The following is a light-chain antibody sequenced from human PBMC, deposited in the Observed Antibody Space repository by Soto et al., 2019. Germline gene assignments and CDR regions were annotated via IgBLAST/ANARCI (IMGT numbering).Light chain of an antibody. CDR3: QRYGTSTT. CDR2: GAS. Sequence: EIVLTQSPGTLSLSPGERATLSCRASQSVPNSYLAWYQQKPGQAPRLLIYGASSRATGIPVRFSGSGSGTDFTLTISRLEPEDFAVYYCQRYGTSTTFGKGTKVEIK. J-gene: IGKJ1*01. CDR1: QSVPNSY. V-gene: IGKV3-20*01.